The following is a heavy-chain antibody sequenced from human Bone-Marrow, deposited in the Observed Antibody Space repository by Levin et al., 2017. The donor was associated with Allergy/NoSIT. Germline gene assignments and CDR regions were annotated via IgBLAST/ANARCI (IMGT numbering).Heavy chain of an antibody. Sequence: SVKVSCKASGGTFSSYAISWVRQAPGQGLEWMGGIIPIFGTANYAQKFQGRVTITADESTSTAYMELSSLRSEDTAVYYCAREGYCISTSCYGAPSYYYYDGMDVWGQGTTVTVSS. D-gene: IGHD2-2*01. CDR3: AREGYCISTSCYGAPSYYYYDGMDV. V-gene: IGHV1-69*13. J-gene: IGHJ6*02. CDR2: IIPIFGTA. CDR1: GGTFSSYA.